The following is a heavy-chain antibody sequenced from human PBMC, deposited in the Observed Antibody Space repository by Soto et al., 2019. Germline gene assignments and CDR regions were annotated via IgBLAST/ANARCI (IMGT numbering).Heavy chain of an antibody. J-gene: IGHJ3*02. CDR2: ISAYNGNT. CDR1: GYTFTSYG. V-gene: IGHV1-18*01. D-gene: IGHD3-22*01. Sequence: ASVKVSCKASGYTFTSYGISWVRQAPGQGLEWMGWISAYNGNTNYAQKLQGRVTMTTDTSTSTAYMELRSLRSDDTAVYYCARDPALQNYYDSSGYPDAFDIWGQGTTVTVSS. CDR3: ARDPALQNYYDSSGYPDAFDI.